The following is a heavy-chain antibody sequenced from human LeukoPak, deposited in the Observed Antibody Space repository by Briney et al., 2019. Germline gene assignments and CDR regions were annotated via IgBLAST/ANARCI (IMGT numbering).Heavy chain of an antibody. Sequence: SVKVSCKASGGTFSSYAISWVRQAPGQGLEWMGGIIPIFGTANYAQKFQGRVTITADKSTGTAYMELSSLRSEDTAVYYCARDYGANIAFDIWGQGTMVTVSS. CDR1: GGTFSSYA. D-gene: IGHD2/OR15-2a*01. CDR2: IIPIFGTA. V-gene: IGHV1-69*06. J-gene: IGHJ3*02. CDR3: ARDYGANIAFDI.